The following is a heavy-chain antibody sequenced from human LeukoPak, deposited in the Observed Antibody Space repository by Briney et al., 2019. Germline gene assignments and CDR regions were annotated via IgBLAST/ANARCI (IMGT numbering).Heavy chain of an antibody. J-gene: IGHJ4*02. CDR1: GGSISSYY. V-gene: IGHV4-59*05. Sequence: SETLSLTCTVSGGSISSYYWSWIRQPPGKGLEWIGSIYYSGSTYYNPSLKSRVTISVDTSKNQFSLKLSSVTAADTAVYYCARQGGHYYDSSGYYWPIDYWGQGTLVTVSS. CDR2: IYYSGST. CDR3: ARQGGHYYDSSGYYWPIDY. D-gene: IGHD3-22*01.